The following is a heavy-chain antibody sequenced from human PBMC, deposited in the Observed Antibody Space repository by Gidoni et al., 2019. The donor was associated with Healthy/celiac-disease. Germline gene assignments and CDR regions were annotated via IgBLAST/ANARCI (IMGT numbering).Heavy chain of an antibody. D-gene: IGHD1-26*01. J-gene: IGHJ3*02. Sequence: QLQLQASGPGLVMPSETLSLTCPVSGCSISSSSYYWGWFRPPPGKGLEWIGSIYYSGSPYYNSTLKSRVTISVDTSKNQFALKLSAVTAADTAVYYCARRNSETNRTGAFDIWGQGTMVTVSS. CDR1: GCSISSSSYY. V-gene: IGHV4-39*01. CDR3: ARRNSETNRTGAFDI. CDR2: IYYSGSP.